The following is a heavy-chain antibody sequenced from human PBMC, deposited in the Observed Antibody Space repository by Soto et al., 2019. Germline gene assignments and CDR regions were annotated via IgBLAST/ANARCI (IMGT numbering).Heavy chain of an antibody. D-gene: IGHD3-22*01. Sequence: SETLSLTCTVSGDSISSYYWNWIRQSPGKELEWIGYVSFSGSTSYNPSLKSRVTISVDTSKNQFSLKLSSVTAADTAVYYCARSREMYYYDSSGYYAHWGQGTLVT. V-gene: IGHV4-59*01. CDR3: ARSREMYYYDSSGYYAH. J-gene: IGHJ4*02. CDR2: VSFSGST. CDR1: GDSISSYY.